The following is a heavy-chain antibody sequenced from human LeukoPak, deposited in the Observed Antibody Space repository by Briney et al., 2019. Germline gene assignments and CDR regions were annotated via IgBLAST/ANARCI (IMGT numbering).Heavy chain of an antibody. Sequence: GGSLRLSCAASGFTFSSYAMSWVRQTPGKGLEWVSAISGSGGSTYYADSVKGRFTISRDNSKNTLYLQMNSLRAEDTAVYYCAKDSDYYYYMDVWGTGTTVTVSS. CDR2: ISGSGGST. CDR3: AKDSDYYYYMDV. CDR1: GFTFSSYA. V-gene: IGHV3-23*01. J-gene: IGHJ6*03.